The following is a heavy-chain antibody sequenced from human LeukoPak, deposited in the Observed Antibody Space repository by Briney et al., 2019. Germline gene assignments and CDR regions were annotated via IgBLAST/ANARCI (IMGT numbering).Heavy chain of an antibody. V-gene: IGHV4-39*07. CDR1: GGSISRNNYY. J-gene: IGHJ4*02. Sequence: PSETLSLTCTVSGGSISRNNYYWGWIRQPPGKGLEWIGSIYYGGSTYYNPSLKSRVTISVDTSKNQFSLKLSSVTAADTAVYYCARSLSGSYYGWGQGTLVTVSS. CDR3: ARSLSGSYYG. D-gene: IGHD1-26*01. CDR2: IYYGGST.